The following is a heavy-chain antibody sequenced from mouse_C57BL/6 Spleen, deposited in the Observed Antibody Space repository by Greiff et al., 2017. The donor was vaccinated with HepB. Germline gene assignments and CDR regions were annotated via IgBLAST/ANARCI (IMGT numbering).Heavy chain of an antibody. CDR1: GYTFTSYW. Sequence: QVQLQQPGAELVKPGASVKMSCKASGYTFTSYWITWVKQRPGQGLEWIGDIYPGSGSTNYNEKFKSKATLPVDTSSSTAYMQLSSLTSEDSAVYDCARRYYGSSLAYWGQGTLVTVSA. CDR3: ARRYYGSSLAY. CDR2: IYPGSGST. J-gene: IGHJ3*01. D-gene: IGHD1-1*01. V-gene: IGHV1-55*01.